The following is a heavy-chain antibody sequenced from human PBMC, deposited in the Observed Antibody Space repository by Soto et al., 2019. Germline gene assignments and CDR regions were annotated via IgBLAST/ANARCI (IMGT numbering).Heavy chain of an antibody. J-gene: IGHJ1*01. CDR2: TSYYGSGK. Sequence: QVQLVESGGGVVQPGTSLRLSCVGSGFTFRSYVIHWVRQAPGKGLEWVALTSYYGSGKYYGDSARGRLTISRDNSRNTVDLQMDSLRLEDTALYYGARWGTTGGSDVWGQGTMVCVSS. V-gene: IGHV3-30*19. CDR3: ARWGTTGGSDV. CDR1: GFTFRSYV. D-gene: IGHD3-16*01.